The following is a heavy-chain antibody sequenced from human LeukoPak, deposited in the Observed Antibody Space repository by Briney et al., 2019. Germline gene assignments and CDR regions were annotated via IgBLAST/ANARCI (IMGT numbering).Heavy chain of an antibody. CDR3: ARQPKYCSSTSCSNWFDP. CDR1: GYSFTGYW. CDR2: IYPGDSDT. Sequence: GESLKISCKGSGYSFTGYWIGWVRQMPGKGLEWMGIIYPGDSDTRYSPSFQGQVTISADKSISTAYLQWSSLKASDTAMYYCARQPKYCSSTSCSNWFDPWGQGTLVTVSS. J-gene: IGHJ5*02. D-gene: IGHD2-2*01. V-gene: IGHV5-51*01.